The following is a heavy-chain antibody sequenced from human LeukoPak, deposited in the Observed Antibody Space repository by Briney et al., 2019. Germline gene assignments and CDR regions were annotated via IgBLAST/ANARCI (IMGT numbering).Heavy chain of an antibody. CDR3: AREGEGNWFDP. Sequence: ASVKVSCKASGYTFTSYGISWVRQAPGQGLEWMGWINPNSGGTNYAQKFQGRVTMTTDTSTSTAYMELRSLRPDDTAVYYCAREGEGNWFDPWGQGTLVTVSS. D-gene: IGHD3-16*01. CDR1: GYTFTSYG. J-gene: IGHJ5*02. CDR2: INPNSGGT. V-gene: IGHV1-18*01.